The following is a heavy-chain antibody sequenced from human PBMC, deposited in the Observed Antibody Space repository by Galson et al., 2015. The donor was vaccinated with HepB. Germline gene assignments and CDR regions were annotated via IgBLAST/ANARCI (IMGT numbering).Heavy chain of an antibody. CDR3: AKELTQWLVPHFFDY. V-gene: IGHV3-23*01. CDR2: ISGSGVNT. J-gene: IGHJ4*02. CDR1: GFTFSSYA. D-gene: IGHD6-19*01. Sequence: SLRLSCAASGFTFSSYAMSWVRHAPGQGLEWVSAISGSGVNTYYADSVKGRFTISRDNSKNTLYLQMNSLRAEDTAVYYCAKELTQWLVPHFFDYWGQGTLVTVSS.